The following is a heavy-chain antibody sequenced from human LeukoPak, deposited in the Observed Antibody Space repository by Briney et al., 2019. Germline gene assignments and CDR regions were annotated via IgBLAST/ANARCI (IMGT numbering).Heavy chain of an antibody. D-gene: IGHD3-22*01. CDR1: GFTFSSYW. J-gene: IGHJ4*02. Sequence: PGGSLRLSCAASGFTFSSYWMSWVRQAPGKGLEWVANIKQDGSEKYYVDSVKGRFTISRDNAKNSVYLHMNSLRAEDTAVYYCARDGSDSTGYYCALWGQGTLVTVSS. CDR3: ARDGSDSTGYYCAL. V-gene: IGHV3-7*01. CDR2: IKQDGSEK.